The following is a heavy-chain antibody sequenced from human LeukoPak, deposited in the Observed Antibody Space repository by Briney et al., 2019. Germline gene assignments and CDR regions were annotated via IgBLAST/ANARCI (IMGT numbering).Heavy chain of an antibody. D-gene: IGHD3-10*01. CDR3: ARAPTVITMVRGVLLLKYYFDY. CDR1: GFPLSSHA. V-gene: IGHV3-23*01. J-gene: IGHJ4*02. CDR2: TSSSDAGT. Sequence: GGSLRLSCAASGFPLSSHAMSWVRQAPGKGLEWVSATSSSDAGTYYADSVRGRFTISRDNSKNTLYLQMNSLRAEDTAVYYCARAPTVITMVRGVLLLKYYFDYWGQGTLVTVSS.